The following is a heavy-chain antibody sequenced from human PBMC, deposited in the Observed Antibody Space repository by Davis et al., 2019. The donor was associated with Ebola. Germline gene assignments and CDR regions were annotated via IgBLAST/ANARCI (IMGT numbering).Heavy chain of an antibody. CDR3: ARGYSHGYLFGP. J-gene: IGHJ5*02. CDR2: INSDGSST. Sequence: GESLKISCAASGFTFSSYSMNWVRQAPGKGLVWVSRINSDGSSTTYADSVKGRFTISRDNAKNTLYLQLNSLRAEDTALYYCARGYSHGYLFGPWGQGNLVTVSS. D-gene: IGHD5-18*01. V-gene: IGHV3-74*01. CDR1: GFTFSSYS.